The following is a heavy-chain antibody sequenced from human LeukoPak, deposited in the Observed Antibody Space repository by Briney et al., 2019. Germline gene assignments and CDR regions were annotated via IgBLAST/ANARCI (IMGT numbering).Heavy chain of an antibody. D-gene: IGHD6-19*01. CDR2: IYYSGST. CDR3: ARETVAGPHRLDY. CDR1: GGSISSGDYY. V-gene: IGHV4-30-4*01. J-gene: IGHJ4*02. Sequence: SETLSLTCTVSGGSISSGDYYWRWIRQPPAKGLEWIGDIYYSGSTYYNPSLMSRVTISVDTSKNQFSLKLSSVTAADTAVYYCARETVAGPHRLDYWGQGTLVTVSS.